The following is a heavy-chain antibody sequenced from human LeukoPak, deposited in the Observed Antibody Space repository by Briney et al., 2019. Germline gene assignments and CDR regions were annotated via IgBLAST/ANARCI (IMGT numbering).Heavy chain of an antibody. CDR1: GFSLSTSGVG. V-gene: IGHV2-5*01. D-gene: IGHD2-2*02. Sequence: SGPTLVNPTQTLTLTCTFSGFSLSTSGVGVGWIRQPPGKALEWLALIYWNDDKRYSPSLKSRLTITKDTSKNQVVLTMTNMDPVDTATYYCAHMVVPAAIYWVGGYYYYYMDVWGKGTTVTVSS. CDR2: IYWNDDK. CDR3: AHMVVPAAIYWVGGYYYYYMDV. J-gene: IGHJ6*03.